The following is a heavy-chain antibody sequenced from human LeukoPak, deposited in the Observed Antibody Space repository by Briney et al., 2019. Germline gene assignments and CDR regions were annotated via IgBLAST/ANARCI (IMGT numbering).Heavy chain of an antibody. Sequence: ASVKVSCKASGYTFTSYGISWVRQAPGQGLEWMGWINPYSGATNYAQKFQGRFTMTRDTSISTAYMELSRLRSDDTALYYCARDCGGNCYRTSVGYMDVWGKGTTVSISS. J-gene: IGHJ6*03. CDR2: INPYSGAT. V-gene: IGHV1-2*02. CDR1: GYTFTSYG. CDR3: ARDCGGNCYRTSVGYMDV. D-gene: IGHD2-21*02.